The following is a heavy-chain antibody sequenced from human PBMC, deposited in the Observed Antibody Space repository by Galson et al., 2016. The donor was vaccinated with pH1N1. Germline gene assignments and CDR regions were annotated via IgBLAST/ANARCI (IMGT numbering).Heavy chain of an antibody. CDR1: AYTFTIFY. Sequence: SVKVSCKASAYTFTIFYIHWVRQAPGQGLEWMGIINPGDGSTTYAQKFQGRVTMTSDTSASTVYMDLSSLRSDDTAFYYCVRDFWVQCRGSPGYWGQGTLVTVSS. V-gene: IGHV1-46*01. D-gene: IGHD3-3*01. CDR2: INPGDGST. CDR3: VRDFWVQCRGSPGY. J-gene: IGHJ4*02.